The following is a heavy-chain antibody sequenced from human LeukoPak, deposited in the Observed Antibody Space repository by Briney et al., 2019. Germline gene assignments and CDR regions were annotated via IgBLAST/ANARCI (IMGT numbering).Heavy chain of an antibody. J-gene: IGHJ5*02. CDR1: GGSISSYY. CDR3: ARDSPEYGSGAFSWFDL. CDR2: IYYTGST. D-gene: IGHD3-10*01. Sequence: SETLSLTCAVSGGSISSYYWSWIRQPPGKGLQWIGYIYYTGSTDYSPSLKSRVTISVDTSKNQFSLKLTSVTAADTAVYYCARDSPEYGSGAFSWFDLWGQGTLVTVSS. V-gene: IGHV4-59*01.